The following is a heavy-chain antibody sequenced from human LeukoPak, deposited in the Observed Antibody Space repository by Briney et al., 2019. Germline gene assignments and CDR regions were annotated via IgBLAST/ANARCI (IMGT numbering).Heavy chain of an antibody. Sequence: PGGSLRLSCAASGFTFSSYWMHWVRQAPGKGLVWVSRINSDGSSTSYADSVNGRFTISRDNAKNTLYLQMNSLRAEDTAVYYCASHSMVRGVINYWGQGTLVSVSS. V-gene: IGHV3-74*01. CDR3: ASHSMVRGVINY. CDR1: GFTFSSYW. CDR2: INSDGSST. D-gene: IGHD3-10*01. J-gene: IGHJ4*02.